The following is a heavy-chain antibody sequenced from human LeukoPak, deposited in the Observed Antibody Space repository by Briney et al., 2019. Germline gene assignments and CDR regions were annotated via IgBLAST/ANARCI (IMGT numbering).Heavy chain of an antibody. CDR1: GGSISSSSYY. CDR3: ARAVEGYDSSGYYYHYYFDY. D-gene: IGHD3-22*01. V-gene: IGHV4-39*07. CDR2: IYYSGST. Sequence: SETLSLTCTVSGGSISSSSYYWGWIRQPPGKGLEWIGSIYYSGSTYYNPSLKSRVTISVDTSKNQFSLKLSSVTAADTAVYYCARAVEGYDSSGYYYHYYFDYWGQGTLVTVSS. J-gene: IGHJ4*02.